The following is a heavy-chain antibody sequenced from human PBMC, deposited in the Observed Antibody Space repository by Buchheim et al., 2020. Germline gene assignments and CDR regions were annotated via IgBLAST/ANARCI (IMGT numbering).Heavy chain of an antibody. CDR3: AKDTLRYCSSTNCQTGFDY. J-gene: IGHJ4*02. Sequence: QVQLVESGGGVVQPGRSLRLSCAASGFTFSSYGMHWVRQAPGKGLEWVAFIRYDGSNKYYADSVKGRFTISRDTSKKRRYLHMNSLRAEDTAVYYCAKDTLRYCSSTNCQTGFDYWGQGTL. CDR1: GFTFSSYG. V-gene: IGHV3-30*02. D-gene: IGHD2-2*01. CDR2: IRYDGSNK.